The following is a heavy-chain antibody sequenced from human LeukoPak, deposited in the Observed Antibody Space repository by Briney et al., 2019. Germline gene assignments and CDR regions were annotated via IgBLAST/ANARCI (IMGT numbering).Heavy chain of an antibody. Sequence: GGSLRLSCAASGFTFTNYWIHWVRQAPGKGLMWVSRIKSDGITTNYADSVKGRFTISRDNAKNTVYLQMNSLRAEDTAVYFCARGMFHGYCTDYWGQGTLVTVSS. CDR1: GFTFTNYW. J-gene: IGHJ4*02. CDR3: ARGMFHGYCTDY. D-gene: IGHD3-3*01. V-gene: IGHV3-74*01. CDR2: IKSDGITT.